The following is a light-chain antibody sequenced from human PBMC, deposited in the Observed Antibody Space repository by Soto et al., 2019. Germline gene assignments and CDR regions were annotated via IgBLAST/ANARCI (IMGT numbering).Light chain of an antibody. Sequence: DIQMTQSPSTLSAFVGDRVTITCRASQSISSWVAWYQQKPGKAPNLLIYKASTLQSGVPSRFSGSRSGTEFILTINSLQPDDVATYYCQQYNSYSILTFGGGNKVEIK. V-gene: IGKV1-5*03. CDR3: QQYNSYSILT. CDR2: KAS. CDR1: QSISSW. J-gene: IGKJ4*01.